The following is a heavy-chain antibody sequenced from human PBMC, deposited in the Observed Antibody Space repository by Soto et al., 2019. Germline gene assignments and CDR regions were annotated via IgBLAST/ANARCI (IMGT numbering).Heavy chain of an antibody. Sequence: EVQLLESGGGLVQPGGSLRLSCAASGFTFSSYAMRWVRQAPGKGLEWVSAISGSGGSTYNADSVKGRFTISRDNSKNTLYLQMNSLRAEDTAVYYCARRGSSSYFDCWGQGTLVTVSS. CDR3: ARRGSSSYFDC. CDR1: GFTFSSYA. V-gene: IGHV3-23*01. J-gene: IGHJ4*02. CDR2: ISGSGGST. D-gene: IGHD6-13*01.